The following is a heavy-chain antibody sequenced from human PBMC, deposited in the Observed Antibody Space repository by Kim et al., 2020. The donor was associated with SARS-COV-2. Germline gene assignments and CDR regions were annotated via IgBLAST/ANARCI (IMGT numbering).Heavy chain of an antibody. CDR3: AKDRGGRHDNYYDSSGYYYGYFQH. J-gene: IGHJ1*01. CDR1: RFTFDDYT. V-gene: IGHV3-43*01. D-gene: IGHD3-22*01. CDR2: ISWDGGST. Sequence: GGSLRLSCAASRFTFDDYTMHWVRQAPGKGLEWVSLISWDGGSTYYADSVKGRFTISRDNSKNSLYLQMNSLRTEDTALYYCAKDRGGRHDNYYDSSGYYYGYFQHWGQGTLVTVSS.